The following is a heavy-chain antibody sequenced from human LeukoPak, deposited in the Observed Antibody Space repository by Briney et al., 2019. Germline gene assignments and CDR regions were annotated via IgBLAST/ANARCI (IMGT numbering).Heavy chain of an antibody. V-gene: IGHV4-59*01. Sequence: PSETLSLTCTVSGGSFEHYFWSWIRQPPGKGLEWIGYVYYSGSTDYSPSLKSRLTISADTSKNQFSLKLSSVTAADTAVYYCASHRRSHGSEYWGQGTLVNVSS. CDR1: GGSFEHYF. CDR3: ASHRRSHGSEY. CDR2: VYYSGST. J-gene: IGHJ4*02. D-gene: IGHD3-10*01.